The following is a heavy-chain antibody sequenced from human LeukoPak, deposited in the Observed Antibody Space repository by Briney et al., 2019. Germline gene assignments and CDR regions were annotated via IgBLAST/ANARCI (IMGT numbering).Heavy chain of an antibody. CDR2: INHSGST. J-gene: IGHJ6*03. D-gene: IGHD3-10*01. CDR1: GGSYSGDS. CDR3: ARHTRVPWVGELYRYYYYMDV. V-gene: IGHV4-34*01. Sequence: SETLSLTCAVYGGSYSGDSWSWIRQPPGKGLEWIGEINHSGSTNYNPSLKSRVTISVDTSKNQLSLKLSSVTAADTAVYYCARHTRVPWVGELYRYYYYMDVWGKGTTVTISS.